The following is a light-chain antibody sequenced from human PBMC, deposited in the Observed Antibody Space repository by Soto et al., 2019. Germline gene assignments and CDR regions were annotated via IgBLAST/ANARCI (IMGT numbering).Light chain of an antibody. CDR1: QSVSSY. V-gene: IGKV3-11*01. J-gene: IGKJ4*01. CDR2: DAS. CDR3: HQRSNWPLT. Sequence: EIVLTQSPATLSLSTGERATRSCRASQSVSSYLAWYQQKPGQAPRLLIYDASNRATGIPARFSGSGSGTDFTLTISSLEPEDIAIYYCHQRSNWPLTFVRGITVEIK.